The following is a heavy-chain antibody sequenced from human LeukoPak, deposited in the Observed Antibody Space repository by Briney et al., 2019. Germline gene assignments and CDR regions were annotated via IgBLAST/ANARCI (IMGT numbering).Heavy chain of an antibody. J-gene: IGHJ4*02. CDR2: IYSGGST. D-gene: IGHD4-17*01. CDR1: GFTVSSNY. CDR3: ARVMTTVSYYFDY. Sequence: GGSLRLSCAASGFTVSSNYMSWVRQAPGKGLEWVSVIYSGGSTYYADSVKGRFTISRDNSKNTLYLQMNSLRAEDTAVYYCARVMTTVSYYFDYWGQGTLVTVSS. V-gene: IGHV3-66*01.